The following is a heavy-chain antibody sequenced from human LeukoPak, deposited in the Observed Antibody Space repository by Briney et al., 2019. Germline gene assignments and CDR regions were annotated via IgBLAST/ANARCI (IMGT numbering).Heavy chain of an antibody. V-gene: IGHV4-39*01. Sequence: PSETLSLTCAVSGGSISRSSYYWAWIRQPPGKGLEWVGTIYYGGSIYGDPSLKGRITISLDTSKNQFSLKLSSVTAADTAVYYCARTRYYYNSRSYGAPYYFDYWGQGTLVTVSS. CDR3: ARTRYYYNSRSYGAPYYFDY. CDR1: GGSISRSSYY. D-gene: IGHD3-10*01. J-gene: IGHJ4*02. CDR2: IYYGGSI.